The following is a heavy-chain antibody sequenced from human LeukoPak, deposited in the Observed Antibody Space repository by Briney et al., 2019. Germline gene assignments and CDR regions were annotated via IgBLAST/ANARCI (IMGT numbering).Heavy chain of an antibody. D-gene: IGHD3-9*01. CDR1: GFTFSSYW. CDR2: IKQDGSEK. CDR3: ARGYFDWSPGDYGMDV. Sequence: GGSLRLSCAASGFTFSSYWMSWVRQAPGKGLEWVANIKQDGSEKYYVDSVKGRFTISRDNAKNSLYLQMNGLRAEDTAVYYCARGYFDWSPGDYGMDVWGQGTTVTVSS. V-gene: IGHV3-7*01. J-gene: IGHJ6*02.